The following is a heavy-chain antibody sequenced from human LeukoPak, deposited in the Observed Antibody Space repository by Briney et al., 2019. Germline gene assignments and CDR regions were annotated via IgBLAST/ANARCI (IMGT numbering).Heavy chain of an antibody. D-gene: IGHD3-22*01. J-gene: IGHJ4*02. CDR1: GYTFTGYY. CDR3: ARDLRYYYDSSGTPQFHY. V-gene: IGHV1-2*02. Sequence: GASVKVSCKASGYTFTGYYMHWVRQAPGQGLEWMGWINPNSGGTNYAQKFQGRVTMTRDTSISTAYMELSRLRSDDTAVYYCARDLRYYYDSSGTPQFHYWGQGTLVTVSS. CDR2: INPNSGGT.